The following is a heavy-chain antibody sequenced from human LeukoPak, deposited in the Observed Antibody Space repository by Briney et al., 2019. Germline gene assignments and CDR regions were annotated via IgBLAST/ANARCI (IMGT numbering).Heavy chain of an antibody. CDR1: GGSISSGSYY. Sequence: SQTLSLTCTVSGGSISSGSYYWSWIRQPAGKGLEWIGRIYTSGSTNYNPSLKSRVTISVDPSKNQFSLKLSSVTAADTAVYYCARDPVWYFDLWGRGTLVTVSS. CDR2: IYTSGST. J-gene: IGHJ2*01. V-gene: IGHV4-61*02. CDR3: ARDPVWYFDL.